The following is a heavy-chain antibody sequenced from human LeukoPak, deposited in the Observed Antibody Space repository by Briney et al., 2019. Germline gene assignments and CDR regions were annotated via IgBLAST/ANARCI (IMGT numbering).Heavy chain of an antibody. CDR2: ISAYNGKT. V-gene: IGHV1-18*01. J-gene: IGHJ4*02. CDR1: GYTXTSYG. Sequence: ASVKVSCKASGYTXTSYGISGVRQAPGQGLEWMGCISAYNGKTNYTHHLHGRVTMTTDTSTSTAYMELRSLISDDTAVYFCATDDIAVAGTNFDYWGQGTLVTVSP. CDR3: ATDDIAVAGTNFDY. D-gene: IGHD6-19*01.